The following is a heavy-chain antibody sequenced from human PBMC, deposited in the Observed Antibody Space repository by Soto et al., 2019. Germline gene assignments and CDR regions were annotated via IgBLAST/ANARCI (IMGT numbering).Heavy chain of an antibody. CDR1: GYIFVSYG. Sequence: QVQLVQSGDEVKKPGASVKVSCKASGYIFVSYGIAWVRQAPGQGLEWMGWISPYTGNTHSASKVQGRLTMTTDTPTTTAYMDLGSRTSDDTAVYYCVMVDNYVTPTPQDVWGQGTTVTVSS. V-gene: IGHV1-18*01. CDR3: VMVDNYVTPTPQDV. J-gene: IGHJ6*02. CDR2: ISPYTGNT. D-gene: IGHD3-16*01.